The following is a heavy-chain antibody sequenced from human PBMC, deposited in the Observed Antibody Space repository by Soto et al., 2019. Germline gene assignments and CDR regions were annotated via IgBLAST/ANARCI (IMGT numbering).Heavy chain of an antibody. D-gene: IGHD2-8*01. J-gene: IGHJ6*02. Sequence: EVQLVESGGGLVQPGGSLRLSCAASGFTFSSYSMNWVRQAPGKGLEWVSYISSSSSTIYYADSVKGRFTISRDNAKNSLYLQMNSLRDEDTAVYYCARDIVLMVYAGNYYYYGMDVWGQGTTVTVSS. CDR3: ARDIVLMVYAGNYYYYGMDV. CDR2: ISSSSSTI. V-gene: IGHV3-48*02. CDR1: GFTFSSYS.